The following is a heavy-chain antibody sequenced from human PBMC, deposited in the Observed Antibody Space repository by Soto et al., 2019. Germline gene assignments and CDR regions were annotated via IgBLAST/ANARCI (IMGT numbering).Heavy chain of an antibody. CDR2: IYHSGST. Sequence: SETLSLTCAVSGYSISSGYYWGWIRQPPGKGLEWIGSIYHSGSTYYNPSLKSRVTISVDTSKNQFSLKLGSVTAADTAVYYCARDRKRAATYYDFWSGLKPYYYYYGMDVWGQGTTVTVSS. CDR3: ARDRKRAATYYDFWSGLKPYYYYYGMDV. V-gene: IGHV4-38-2*02. CDR1: GYSISSGYY. J-gene: IGHJ6*02. D-gene: IGHD3-3*01.